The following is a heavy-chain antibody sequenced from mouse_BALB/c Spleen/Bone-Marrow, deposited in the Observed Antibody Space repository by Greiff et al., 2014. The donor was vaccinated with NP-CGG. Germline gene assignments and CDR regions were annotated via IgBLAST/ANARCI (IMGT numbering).Heavy chain of an antibody. Sequence: QVQLKESGPELVKPGASVRISCKASGYTFTSYYMPWVKQRPGQGLEWIGWTYPGNVNTKYNEKFKGKATLTADKSSSTAYMQLSSLTTEDSEVYFCARSVSRYAMDYWGQGTSVTVSS. CDR1: GYTFTSYY. J-gene: IGHJ4*01. CDR2: TYPGNVNT. CDR3: ARSVSRYAMDY. V-gene: IGHV1S56*01.